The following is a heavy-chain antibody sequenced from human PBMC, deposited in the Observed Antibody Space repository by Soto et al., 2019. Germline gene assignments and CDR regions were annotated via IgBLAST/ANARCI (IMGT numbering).Heavy chain of an antibody. D-gene: IGHD1-1*01. J-gene: IGHJ6*02. Sequence: LRLSCAASGFTFSGFTFSSYAMTWVRQAPGKGLEWVSTISGTGVSTYYADSVKGRFTISRDNSRDTLYLRMSSLRAEDTAVYYCAKGGRPPREPFMDVWGQGTTVTVSS. CDR3: AKGGRPPREPFMDV. CDR2: ISGTGVST. V-gene: IGHV3-23*01. CDR1: GFTFSGFTFSSYA.